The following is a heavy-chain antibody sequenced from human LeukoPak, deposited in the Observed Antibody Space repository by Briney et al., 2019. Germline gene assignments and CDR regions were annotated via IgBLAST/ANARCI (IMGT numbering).Heavy chain of an antibody. Sequence: PGGSLRLSCAASGFTFNSYGMHWVRQAPGKGLGWVAVIWYDGTNKYYADSVKGRFTISRDNSKNTLYLQMNSLRAEDTAVYYCARDLRAFGVIIQGGMDVWGQGTTVTVSS. CDR1: GFTFNSYG. CDR3: ARDLRAFGVIIQGGMDV. D-gene: IGHD3-3*01. J-gene: IGHJ6*02. V-gene: IGHV3-33*01. CDR2: IWYDGTNK.